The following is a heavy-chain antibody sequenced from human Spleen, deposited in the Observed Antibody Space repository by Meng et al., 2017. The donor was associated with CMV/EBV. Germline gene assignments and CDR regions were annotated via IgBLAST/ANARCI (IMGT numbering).Heavy chain of an antibody. J-gene: IGHJ2*01. V-gene: IGHV1-69*04. D-gene: IGHD3-10*01. CDR1: GGNFSSYA. Sequence: ASGGNFSSYAISWVRQGPGQGLEWMGRIITILGITNDAKKCQGSVTITADKFTSTDFMELSSLTSEDTAVYYCARTTTTSRGYFDLWGRGTLVTVSS. CDR2: IITILGIT. CDR3: ARTTTTSRGYFDL.